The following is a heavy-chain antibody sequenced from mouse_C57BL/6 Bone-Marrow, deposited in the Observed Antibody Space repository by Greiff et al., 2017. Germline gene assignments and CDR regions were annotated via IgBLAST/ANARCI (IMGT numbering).Heavy chain of an antibody. Sequence: QVTLNVSGPGILQPSQTLSLTCSFSGFSLSTFGMGVGWIRQPSGMGLEWLAHIWWDDDKYYNPALKSRLTISKDTSTNPVFLKIANVDTADTSTYYCARRGYVSSYFLYFDVWGTGTSVTVSS. V-gene: IGHV8-8*01. CDR1: GFSLSTFGMG. CDR3: ARRGYVSSYFLYFDV. D-gene: IGHD1-1*01. J-gene: IGHJ1*03. CDR2: IWWDDDK.